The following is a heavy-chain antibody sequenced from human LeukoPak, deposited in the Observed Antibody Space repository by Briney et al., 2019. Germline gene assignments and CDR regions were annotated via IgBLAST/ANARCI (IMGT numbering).Heavy chain of an antibody. Sequence: SETLSLTCAVSGYSINSGYHWGWIRQPPGKGLEWIGSIYHTGSTYYNPSLKSRVTISVDTSKNQFSLKLSSVTAADTAVYYCASLGTAYEIGHWGQGTLVTGSS. CDR3: ASLGTAYEIGH. J-gene: IGHJ4*02. V-gene: IGHV4-38-2*01. D-gene: IGHD1-7*01. CDR1: GYSINSGYH. CDR2: IYHTGST.